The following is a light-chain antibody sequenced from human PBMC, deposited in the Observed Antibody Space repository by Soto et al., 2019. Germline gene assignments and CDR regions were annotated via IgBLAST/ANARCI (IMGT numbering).Light chain of an antibody. CDR3: CSYAGNYTHV. Sequence: QSVLTQPRSVSGSPGQSVTISCTGTSSDVGGYNYVSWYQQHPGKAPKLMIYDVSKRPSGVPDRFSGSKSANTASLTISGLLAEDEADYYCCSYAGNYTHVFGTGTKLTVL. V-gene: IGLV2-11*01. CDR1: SSDVGGYNY. J-gene: IGLJ1*01. CDR2: DVS.